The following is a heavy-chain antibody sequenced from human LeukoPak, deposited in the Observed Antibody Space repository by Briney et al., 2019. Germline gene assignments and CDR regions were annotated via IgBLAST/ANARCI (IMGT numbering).Heavy chain of an antibody. D-gene: IGHD2-2*01. V-gene: IGHV3-30*04. CDR2: ISYDGSNK. Sequence: PGGPMRLSSAASGFIFSNYAMQGRHQARGKGLERVAVISYDGSNKYYADSVKGRFTISRDNSKNTLYLQMNSLRAEDTAVYYCAREVVVVPAAMGVGAFDIWGQGTMVTVSS. CDR3: AREVVVVPAAMGVGAFDI. J-gene: IGHJ3*02. CDR1: GFIFSNYA.